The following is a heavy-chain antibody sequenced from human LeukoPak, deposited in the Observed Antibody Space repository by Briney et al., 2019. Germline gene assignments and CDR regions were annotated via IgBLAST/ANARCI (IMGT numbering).Heavy chain of an antibody. D-gene: IGHD3-10*01. CDR1: GGTFSSYA. J-gene: IGHJ3*02. CDR2: IIPILGIA. V-gene: IGHV1-69*04. CDR3: ARDTMVRGVIGPFDI. Sequence: SVRVSCKASGGTFSSYAISWVRQAPGQGLEWMGRIIPILGIANYAQKFQGRVTITADKSTSTAYMELSSLRSEDTAVYYCARDTMVRGVIGPFDIWGQGTMVTVSS.